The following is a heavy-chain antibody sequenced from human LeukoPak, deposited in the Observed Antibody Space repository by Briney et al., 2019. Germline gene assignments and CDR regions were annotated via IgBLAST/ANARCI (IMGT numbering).Heavy chain of an antibody. J-gene: IGHJ4*02. D-gene: IGHD4-17*01. CDR2: INHSGST. Sequence: PSETLSLTCTVSGGSISSGNYYWSWIRQPPGKGLEWIGEINHSGSTNYNPSLKSRVTISVDTSKNQFSLKLSSVTAADTAVYYCARPNSLSYGDWGYWGQGTLVTVSS. CDR3: ARPNSLSYGDWGY. CDR1: GGSISSGNYY. V-gene: IGHV4-39*07.